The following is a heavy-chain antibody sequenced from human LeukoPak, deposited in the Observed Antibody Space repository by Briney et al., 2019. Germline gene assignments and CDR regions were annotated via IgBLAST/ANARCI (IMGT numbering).Heavy chain of an antibody. V-gene: IGHV3-48*01. D-gene: IGHD3-9*01. CDR3: ARVRYFDWLLMGWFDP. CDR1: GFTFSSYS. Sequence: GGSLRLSSAASGFTFSSYSMNWVRQAPGKGLEWVSYISSSSSTIYYADSVKGRFTISRDNAKNSLYLQMNSLRAEDTAVYYCARVRYFDWLLMGWFDPWGQGTLVTVSS. CDR2: ISSSSSTI. J-gene: IGHJ5*02.